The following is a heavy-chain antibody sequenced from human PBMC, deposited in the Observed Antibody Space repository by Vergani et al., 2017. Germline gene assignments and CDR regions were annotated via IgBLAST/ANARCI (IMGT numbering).Heavy chain of an antibody. Sequence: EVQLVESGGGLVQPGRSLRLSCAASGFTFDDYAMHWVRQAPGKGLEWVSGISWNSGSIGYADSVKGRFTISRDNAKNSLYLQMNSLRAEDTALNYCAKGPYGEYFQHWGQGTLVTVSS. CDR2: ISWNSGSI. V-gene: IGHV3-9*01. D-gene: IGHD4-17*01. J-gene: IGHJ1*01. CDR3: AKGPYGEYFQH. CDR1: GFTFDDYA.